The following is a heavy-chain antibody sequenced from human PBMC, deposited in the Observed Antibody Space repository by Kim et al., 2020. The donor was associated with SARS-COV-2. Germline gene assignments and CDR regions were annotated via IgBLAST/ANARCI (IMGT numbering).Heavy chain of an antibody. D-gene: IGHD3-10*01. CDR3: ARHTMVRGVISRWFDP. J-gene: IGHJ5*02. Sequence: SFQGQVTISADKSISTAYLQWSSLKASDTAMYYCARHTMVRGVISRWFDPWGQGTLVTVSS. V-gene: IGHV5-51*01.